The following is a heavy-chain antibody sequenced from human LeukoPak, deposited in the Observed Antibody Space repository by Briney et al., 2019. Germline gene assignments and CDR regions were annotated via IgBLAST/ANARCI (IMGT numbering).Heavy chain of an antibody. CDR1: GFTFSSYA. CDR2: ISGSGGST. CDR3: ATSRGYYYDSSGYYYFDY. V-gene: IGHV3-23*01. Sequence: GGSLRLSCAASGFTFSSYAMSWVRRAPGKGLEWVSAISGSGGSTYYADSVKGRFTISRDNSKNTLYLQMNSLRAEDTAVYYCATSRGYYYDSSGYYYFDYWGQGTLVTVSS. D-gene: IGHD3-22*01. J-gene: IGHJ4*02.